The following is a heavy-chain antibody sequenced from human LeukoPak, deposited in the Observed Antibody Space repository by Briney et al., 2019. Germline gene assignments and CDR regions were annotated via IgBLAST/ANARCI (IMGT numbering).Heavy chain of an antibody. J-gene: IGHJ5*02. CDR1: GGSISSYY. V-gene: IGHV4-59*12. CDR2: IYYSGST. D-gene: IGHD3-3*01. CDR3: ARDLGSGYSTFDP. Sequence: SETLSLTCTVSGGSISSYYWSWIRQPPGKGLEWIGYIYYSGSTNYNPSLKSRVTISVDTSKNQFSLKLSSVTAADTAVYYCARDLGSGYSTFDPGGQGTRVTVSS.